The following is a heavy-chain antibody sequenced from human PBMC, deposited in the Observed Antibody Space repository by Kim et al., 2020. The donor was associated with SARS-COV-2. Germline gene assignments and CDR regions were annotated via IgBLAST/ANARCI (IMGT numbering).Heavy chain of an antibody. D-gene: IGHD1-26*01. V-gene: IGHV4-39*01. CDR1: SGSINFSTYY. CDR2: IYYGGST. J-gene: IGHJ4*02. CDR3: ARHGELGPDNGFYY. Sequence: LETLSLTCTVSSGSINFSTYYWGWIRQPPGKGLEWIGSIYYGGSTYYNPSLKSRVTISVDTSKNQFSLNLNSVTAADTAVYYCARHGELGPDNGFYYWGQGTLVTVSS.